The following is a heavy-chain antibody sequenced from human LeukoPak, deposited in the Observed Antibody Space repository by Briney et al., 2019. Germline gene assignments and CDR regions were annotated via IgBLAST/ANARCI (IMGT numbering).Heavy chain of an antibody. Sequence: PGESLRPSCAASGFNFSYYWMHWVRQAPGKGLVWVSRVNSDESDITYADSVKGRFTISRDNAKNSLYLQMNSLRAEDTAVYYCASLYGDYVAHQTYTTPFDYWGQGTLVTVSS. J-gene: IGHJ4*02. CDR2: VNSDESDI. V-gene: IGHV3-74*01. D-gene: IGHD4-17*01. CDR1: GFNFSYYW. CDR3: ASLYGDYVAHQTYTTPFDY.